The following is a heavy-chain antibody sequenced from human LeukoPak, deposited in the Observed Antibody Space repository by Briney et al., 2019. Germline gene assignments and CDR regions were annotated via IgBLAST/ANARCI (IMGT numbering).Heavy chain of an antibody. CDR2: IGTAGDT. CDR3: AREGTYYYDSSGYHDAFDI. CDR1: GFTFSSYD. Sequence: QPGGSLRLSCAASGFTFSSYDMHWVRQATGKGLEWVSVIGTAGDTYYPGSVKGRFTISRENAKNSLYLQMNSLRAEDTAVYYCAREGTYYYDSSGYHDAFDIWGQGTMVTVSS. V-gene: IGHV3-13*04. D-gene: IGHD3-22*01. J-gene: IGHJ3*02.